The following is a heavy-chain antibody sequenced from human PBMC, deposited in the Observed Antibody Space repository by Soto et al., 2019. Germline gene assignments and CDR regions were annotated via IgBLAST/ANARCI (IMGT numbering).Heavy chain of an antibody. J-gene: IGHJ1*01. CDR2: IYSDDST. CDR3: ATGSQHSSGYYYVGYFQH. CDR1: GFTVSNSY. Sequence: EVQLVESGGGLVQPGGSLRLSCAASGFTVSNSYMSWVRQAPGKGLEWVSIIYSDDSTYSADSVKGRFTISRDNSKNTLYLQMTSLRAEDTAVYYCATGSQHSSGYYYVGYFQHWGQGTLVTVSS. V-gene: IGHV3-66*01. D-gene: IGHD3-22*01.